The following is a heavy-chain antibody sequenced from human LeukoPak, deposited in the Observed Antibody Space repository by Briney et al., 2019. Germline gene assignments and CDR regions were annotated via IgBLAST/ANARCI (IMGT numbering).Heavy chain of an antibody. CDR1: DGSINTPNYY. D-gene: IGHD3-10*01. J-gene: IGHJ4*02. Sequence: SETLSLTCTVSDGSINTPNYYWNWIRQPAGKGLEWIGRIYISGSTNYNPSLKSRVTMSIDTSKNQFPLKLSSVTAADTAVYYCARAGDGSGSYDNADYDYWGQGTLVTVSS. V-gene: IGHV4-61*02. CDR3: ARAGDGSGSYDNADYDY. CDR2: IYISGST.